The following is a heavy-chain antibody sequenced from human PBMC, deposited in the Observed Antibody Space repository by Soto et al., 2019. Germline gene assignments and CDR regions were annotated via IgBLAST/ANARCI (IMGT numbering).Heavy chain of an antibody. CDR1: GYTFTGYY. V-gene: IGHV1-2*02. CDR3: ASSRWSGTIMGAFDI. D-gene: IGHD3-3*01. Sequence: ASVKVSCKASGYTFTGYYMHWVRQAPGQGLEWMGWINPNSGGTNYAQKFQGRVTMTRDTSISTAYMELSRLRSDDTAVYYCASSRWSGTIMGAFDIWGEGKIVTVSS. J-gene: IGHJ3*02. CDR2: INPNSGGT.